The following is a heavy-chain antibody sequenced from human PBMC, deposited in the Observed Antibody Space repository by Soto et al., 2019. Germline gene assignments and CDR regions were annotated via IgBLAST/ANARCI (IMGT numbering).Heavy chain of an antibody. V-gene: IGHV3-21*01. J-gene: IGHJ6*02. CDR1: GFTFSSYS. Sequence: RGSLRLSCAASGFTFSSYSMNWVRQAPGKGLEWVSSISSSSSYIYYADSVKGRFTISRDNAKNSLYLQMNSLRAEDTAVYYCARVLLWFGETDYYYYGMDVWGQGTTVTVSS. CDR2: ISSSSSYI. CDR3: ARVLLWFGETDYYYYGMDV. D-gene: IGHD3-10*01.